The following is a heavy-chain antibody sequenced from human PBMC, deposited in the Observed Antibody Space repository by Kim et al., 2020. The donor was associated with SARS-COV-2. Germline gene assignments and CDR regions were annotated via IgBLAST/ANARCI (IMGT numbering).Heavy chain of an antibody. CDR3: AKDRGSRDYLFDH. Sequence: GGSLRLSCAASGFTFSSYDMSWVRQAPGKGLEWVSTISARGGTYFADSVKGRFTISRDNSKNTLFLQVNSLRAEDTAVYYCAKDRGSRDYLFDHWGQGT. CDR1: GFTFSSYD. CDR2: ISARGGT. V-gene: IGHV3-23*01. J-gene: IGHJ4*02. D-gene: IGHD4-17*01.